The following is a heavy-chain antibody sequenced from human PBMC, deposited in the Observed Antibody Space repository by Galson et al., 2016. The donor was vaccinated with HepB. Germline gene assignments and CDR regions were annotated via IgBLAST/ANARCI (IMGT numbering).Heavy chain of an antibody. CDR3: TRVHRAGIAAAGFQI. D-gene: IGHD6-13*01. V-gene: IGHV3-30-3*01. J-gene: IGHJ4*02. CDR2: TEGTNK. CDR1: GFTFSNYA. Sequence: SLRLSCAVSGFTFSNYAMHWARQAPGKGLEWVAVTEGTNKYYAHSVKGRFTISRDDSKSTLYLQMDRLRPEDTALYYCTRVHRAGIAAAGFQIWGQGTLVTVSS.